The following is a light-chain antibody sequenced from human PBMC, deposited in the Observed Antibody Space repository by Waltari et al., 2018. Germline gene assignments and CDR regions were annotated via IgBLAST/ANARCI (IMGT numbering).Light chain of an antibody. CDR2: DAS. CDR3: QQSNSYPWT. CDR1: QSISGW. Sequence: DIQMTQSPSTLSASVGDRVTITCRASQSISGWLAWYQQKPGKAPNLLIYDASNLEIGVPSRFSGSGSGTEFSLTISSLQSEDFATYYCQQSNSYPWTFGQGTKVEIK. V-gene: IGKV1-5*01. J-gene: IGKJ1*01.